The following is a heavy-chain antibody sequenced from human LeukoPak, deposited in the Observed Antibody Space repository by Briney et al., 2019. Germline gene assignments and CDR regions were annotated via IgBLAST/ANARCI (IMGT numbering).Heavy chain of an antibody. Sequence: PSETLSLTCTASGGSIGSTSYYWAWIRQPPGKGLEWIGSIYYSGSTYYNPSLKSRVTISVDTSKNQFSLKLSSVTAADTAVYYCARHRTGSYPVGFDPWGQGTLVTVSS. D-gene: IGHD1-26*01. V-gene: IGHV4-39*01. CDR1: GGSIGSTSYY. J-gene: IGHJ5*02. CDR2: IYYSGST. CDR3: ARHRTGSYPVGFDP.